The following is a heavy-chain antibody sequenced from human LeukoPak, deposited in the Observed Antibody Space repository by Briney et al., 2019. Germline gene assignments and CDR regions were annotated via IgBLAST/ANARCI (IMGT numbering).Heavy chain of an antibody. J-gene: IGHJ4*02. CDR2: IKQDGNEK. CDR3: ARLMGERSLFDY. D-gene: IGHD1-26*01. Sequence: GGSLRLSCAASGFTLSSCWMTWVRQAPGKGLEWVANIKQDGNEKYYVDCVKGRFSISRDNAKNSVYLQMNSLRAEDTAVYYCARLMGERSLFDYWGQGVLVTVSS. CDR1: GFTLSSCW. V-gene: IGHV3-7*02.